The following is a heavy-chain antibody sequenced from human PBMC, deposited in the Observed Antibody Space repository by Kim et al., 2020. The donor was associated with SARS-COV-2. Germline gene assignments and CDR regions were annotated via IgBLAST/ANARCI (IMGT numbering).Heavy chain of an antibody. D-gene: IGHD2-2*01. V-gene: IGHV3-53*01. Sequence: GGSLRLSCAASGFTVSSNYMSWVRQAPGKGLEWVSVIYSGGSTYYADSVKGRFTISRDNSKNTLYLQMNSLRAEDTAVYYCARVLNEGGAGTSCYDCRAFDIWGQGTMVTVSS. CDR2: IYSGGST. CDR1: GFTVSSNY. J-gene: IGHJ3*02. CDR3: ARVLNEGGAGTSCYDCRAFDI.